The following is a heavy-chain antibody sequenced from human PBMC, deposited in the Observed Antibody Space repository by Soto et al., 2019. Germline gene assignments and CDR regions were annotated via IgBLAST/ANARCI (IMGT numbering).Heavy chain of an antibody. Sequence: EVQLVESGGGLVQPGGSLRLSCAASGFTFSSYDMHWVRQATGKGLEWLSAIGTAGDTYYPGSVKGRFTISRENAKNSLYLQLNSLRAGDTAVYYCARGSGATFDYWGQGTLVTVSS. J-gene: IGHJ4*02. V-gene: IGHV3-13*01. D-gene: IGHD3-10*01. CDR3: ARGSGATFDY. CDR1: GFTFSSYD. CDR2: IGTAGDT.